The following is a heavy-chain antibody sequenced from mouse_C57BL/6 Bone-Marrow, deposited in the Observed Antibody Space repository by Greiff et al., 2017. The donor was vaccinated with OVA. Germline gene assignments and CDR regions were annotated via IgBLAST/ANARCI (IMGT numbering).Heavy chain of an antibody. J-gene: IGHJ2*01. CDR2: ISDGGSYT. V-gene: IGHV5-4*03. CDR1: GFTFSSYA. Sequence: EVKLVESGGGLVKPGGSLKLSCAASGFTFSSYAMSWVRQTPEKRLEWVATISDGGSYTYYPDNVKGRFTISRDNAKNNLYLQMSHLKSEDTAMYYCAYYYFDYWGQGTTLTVSS. CDR3: AYYYFDY. D-gene: IGHD1-1*01.